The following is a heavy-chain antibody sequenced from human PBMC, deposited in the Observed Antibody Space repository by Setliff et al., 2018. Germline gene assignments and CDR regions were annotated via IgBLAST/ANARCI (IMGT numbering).Heavy chain of an antibody. D-gene: IGHD4-17*01. CDR1: GGSISSGSYY. J-gene: IGHJ3*02. V-gene: IGHV4-61*01. Sequence: SETLSLTCTVSGGSISSGSYYWSWIRQPPGKGLEWIGYIYYSGSTNYNPSLKSRVTISVDTSKNLISLNLSSVTAADTAVYYCARLTTLTTWFELGAFDIWGQGTMVTVS. CDR3: ARLTTLTTWFELGAFDI. CDR2: IYYSGST.